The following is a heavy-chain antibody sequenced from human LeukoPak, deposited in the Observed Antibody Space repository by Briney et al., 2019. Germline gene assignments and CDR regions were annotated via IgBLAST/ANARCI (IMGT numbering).Heavy chain of an antibody. V-gene: IGHV3-7*01. CDR3: ARGGPRWLQLYDY. D-gene: IGHD5-24*01. CDR2: IKQDGSEK. Sequence: GGSLRLSCAASGFTFSDYYMSWIRQAPGKGLEWVANIKQDGSEKYYVDSVKDRFTISRDNAKNSLFLQMNSLRAEDAAMYYCARGGPRWLQLYDYWGQGTLVTVSS. CDR1: GFTFSDYY. J-gene: IGHJ4*02.